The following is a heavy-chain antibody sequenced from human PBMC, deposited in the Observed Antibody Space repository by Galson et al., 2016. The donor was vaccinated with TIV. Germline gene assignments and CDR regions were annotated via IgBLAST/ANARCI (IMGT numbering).Heavy chain of an antibody. CDR1: GFTFSTYG. CDR3: AKDGARGFPASDGMDL. V-gene: IGHV3-30*18. J-gene: IGHJ6*02. CDR2: ISNGGTNR. Sequence: SLRLSCAASGFTFSTYGMHWVRQAPGKGLEWVAVISNGGTNRDYADSVKGRFTISRDNSKNTLFLQMNILRTEDTALYYCAKDGARGFPASDGMDLWGQGTTVTVSS. D-gene: IGHD3-10*01.